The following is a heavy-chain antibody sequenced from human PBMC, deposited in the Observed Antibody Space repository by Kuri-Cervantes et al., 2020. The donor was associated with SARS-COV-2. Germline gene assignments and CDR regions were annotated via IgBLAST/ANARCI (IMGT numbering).Heavy chain of an antibody. D-gene: IGHD6-19*01. V-gene: IGHV4-34*01. CDR1: GGSFSGDY. Sequence: SQTLSLTCAVYGGSFSGDYWSWIRQPPGKGLEWIGEINHSGSTNYNPSLKSRVTISVDTSKNQFSLKLSSVTAADTAVYYCARGGRIAVAGILLPLYYYGMDVWGQGTTVTVSS. CDR2: INHSGST. J-gene: IGHJ6*02. CDR3: ARGGRIAVAGILLPLYYYGMDV.